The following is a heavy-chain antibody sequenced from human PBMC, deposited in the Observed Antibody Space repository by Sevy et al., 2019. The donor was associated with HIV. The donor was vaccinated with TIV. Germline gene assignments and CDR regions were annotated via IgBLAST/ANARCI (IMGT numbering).Heavy chain of an antibody. Sequence: GGSLRLSCAASGFTFSSYSMNWVRQAPGKGLEWVSSISSSSSYIYYANSVKGRFTISRDNAKNSLYLQMNSLRAEDTAVYYCARDLPSHDFWSGYYIYYYSGMDVWGQGTTVTVSS. D-gene: IGHD3-3*01. CDR3: ARDLPSHDFWSGYYIYYYSGMDV. CDR1: GFTFSSYS. J-gene: IGHJ6*02. V-gene: IGHV3-21*01. CDR2: ISSSSSYI.